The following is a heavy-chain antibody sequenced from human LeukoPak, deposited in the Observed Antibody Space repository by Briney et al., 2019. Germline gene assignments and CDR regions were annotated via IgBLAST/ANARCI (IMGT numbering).Heavy chain of an antibody. J-gene: IGHJ4*02. D-gene: IGHD3-9*01. CDR2: INPNSGGT. V-gene: IGHV1-2*02. Sequence: ASVKVSCKASGYTFAGYYMHWLRQAPGQGLEWMGWINPNSGGTNYAQKFQGRVTMTRDTSISTAYMELSRLRSDDTAVYYCARATYYDILTGPSYYFDYWGQGTLVTVSS. CDR3: ARATYYDILTGPSYYFDY. CDR1: GYTFAGYY.